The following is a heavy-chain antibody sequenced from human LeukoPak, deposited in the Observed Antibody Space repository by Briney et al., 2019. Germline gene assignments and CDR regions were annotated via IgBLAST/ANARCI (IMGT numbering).Heavy chain of an antibody. V-gene: IGHV4-61*02. J-gene: IGHJ5*02. Sequence: SETLSLTCAVSGDSISSGDYYWSWIRQPAGKGLEWIGRSYTGGGTNYNPSLKSRVTISEDMSKNQFSLKLSSVTAADMAVYYCARNWRRGWFDPWGQGILVTVSS. CDR2: SYTGGGT. CDR3: ARNWRRGWFDP. D-gene: IGHD1-1*01. CDR1: GDSISSGDYY.